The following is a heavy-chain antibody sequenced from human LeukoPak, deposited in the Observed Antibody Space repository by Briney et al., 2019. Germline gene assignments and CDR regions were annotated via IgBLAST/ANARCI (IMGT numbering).Heavy chain of an antibody. Sequence: GGSLRLPCAASGFTFSDYYMSWIRQAPGKGLEWVSHISASGSAIYYADSVKGRFTISRDNAKNLLYLQMNRLRAEDTAVYYCARDSGSGEYGMDVWGQGTTVTVSS. CDR2: ISASGSAI. V-gene: IGHV3-11*01. CDR1: GFTFSDYY. J-gene: IGHJ6*02. CDR3: ARDSGSGEYGMDV. D-gene: IGHD3-10*01.